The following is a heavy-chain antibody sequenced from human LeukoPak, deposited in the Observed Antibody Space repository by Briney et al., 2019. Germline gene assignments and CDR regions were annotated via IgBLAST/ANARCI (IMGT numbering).Heavy chain of an antibody. V-gene: IGHV5-51*01. Sequence: KPGESLKISCKCSGYNFISYWIGLARQMPGKGLDWMGIIYPGDSDTRYSPSFQGQVTISADKSISTAYLQWRILETSVTALYYCARTARGYNSYFDYWGQGTLVTVSS. CDR3: ARTARGYNSYFDY. D-gene: IGHD5-24*01. CDR1: GYNFISYW. J-gene: IGHJ4*02. CDR2: IYPGDSDT.